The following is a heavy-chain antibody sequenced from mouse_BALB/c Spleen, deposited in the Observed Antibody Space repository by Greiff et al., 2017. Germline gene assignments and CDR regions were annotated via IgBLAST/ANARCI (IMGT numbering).Heavy chain of an antibody. CDR1: GFTFTDYY. CDR3: ASHYYRYDEGFDY. Sequence: EVQLVESGGGLVQPGGSLRLSCATSGFTFTDYYMSWVRQPPGKALEWLGFIRNKANGYTTEYSASVKGRFTISRDNSQSILYLQMNTLRAEDSATYYCASHYYRYDEGFDYWGQGTTLTVSS. V-gene: IGHV7-3*02. D-gene: IGHD2-14*01. CDR2: IRNKANGYTT. J-gene: IGHJ2*01.